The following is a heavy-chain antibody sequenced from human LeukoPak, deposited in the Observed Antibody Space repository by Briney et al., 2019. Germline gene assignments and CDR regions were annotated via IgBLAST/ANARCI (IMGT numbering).Heavy chain of an antibody. CDR1: GGSFSGYY. Sequence: PSETRSLTCAVYGGSFSGYYWSWIRQPPGKGLEWIGEINHSGSTNYNPSLKSRVTISVDTSKNQFSLKLSSVTAADTAVYYCARGLIRVPLGDAFDIWGQGTMVTVSS. CDR2: INHSGST. CDR3: ARGLIRVPLGDAFDI. D-gene: IGHD3-10*01. J-gene: IGHJ3*02. V-gene: IGHV4-34*01.